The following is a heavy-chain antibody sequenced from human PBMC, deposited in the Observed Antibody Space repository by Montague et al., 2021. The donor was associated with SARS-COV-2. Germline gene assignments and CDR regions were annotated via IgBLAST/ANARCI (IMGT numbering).Heavy chain of an antibody. CDR2: ISHSGSA. V-gene: IGHV4-34*01. CDR1: GGSFSDYK. J-gene: IGHJ4*02. Sequence: LRLSCAVYGGSFSDYKWTWIRQSPGKGLEWIGQISHSGSANYNPSLKSRVTISVDTAKNQFSLKLTSVNVVDTAVYYCTRGAPGYWGQGTVVTVSS. CDR3: TRGAPGY.